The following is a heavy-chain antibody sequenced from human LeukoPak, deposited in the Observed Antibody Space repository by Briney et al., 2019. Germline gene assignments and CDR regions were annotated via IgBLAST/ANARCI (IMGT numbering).Heavy chain of an antibody. CDR2: INPNSGGT. V-gene: IGHV1-2*02. D-gene: IGHD3-22*01. J-gene: IGHJ3*02. CDR1: GYTFTGYY. Sequence: ASVKVSCKASGYTFTGYYIHWVRQAPGQGLEWKGWINPNSGGTNYAQKFQGRVTMTRDTSISTAYMELSRLRSDDTAVYYCARSSLGDSSGYSRVRAFDIWGQGTMVTVSS. CDR3: ARSSLGDSSGYSRVRAFDI.